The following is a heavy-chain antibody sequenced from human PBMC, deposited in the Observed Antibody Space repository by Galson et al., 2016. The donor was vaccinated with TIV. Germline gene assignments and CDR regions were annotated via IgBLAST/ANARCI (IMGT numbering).Heavy chain of an antibody. D-gene: IGHD2-2*01. CDR1: GFTFGTYG. V-gene: IGHV3-33*01. CDR3: PRVRFCSSTNCLGYLDY. CDR2: VWYDGVKT. J-gene: IGHJ4*02. Sequence: SLRLSCAASGFTFGTYGMYWVRQAPGRGLEWVGPVWYDGVKTDYADSVKGRFSISSDKSKNTLFLQMERVRVEDTAVYYCPRVRFCSSTNCLGYLDYWGQGVLVTVSS.